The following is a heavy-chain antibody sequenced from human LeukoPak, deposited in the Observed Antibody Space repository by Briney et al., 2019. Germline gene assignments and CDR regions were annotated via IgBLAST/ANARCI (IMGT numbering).Heavy chain of an antibody. V-gene: IGHV3-30*04. J-gene: IGHJ2*01. Sequence: GGSLRLSCAASGFTFSSYAMHWVRQAPGKGLEWVAVISYDGSNKYYADSVKGRFTISRDNAKNSLYLQMNSLRVEDTAVYYCARERKGAFDLWGRGTLVTVSS. CDR1: GFTFSSYA. D-gene: IGHD3-16*01. CDR2: ISYDGSNK. CDR3: ARERKGAFDL.